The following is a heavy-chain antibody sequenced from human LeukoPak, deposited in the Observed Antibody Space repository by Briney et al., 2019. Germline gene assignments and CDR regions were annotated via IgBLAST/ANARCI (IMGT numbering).Heavy chain of an antibody. CDR1: GFTFSSYG. Sequence: PGGSLRLSCAASGFTFSSYGMHWVRQAPGKGLEWVAFIRFDGSNNYYADSVKGRFTISRDNSKNTLYLQMNSLRAEDTAVYYCAKDGGGYYPYYYYMDVWGKGTTVTVSS. CDR2: IRFDGSNN. D-gene: IGHD3-22*01. V-gene: IGHV3-30*02. J-gene: IGHJ6*03. CDR3: AKDGGGYYPYYYYMDV.